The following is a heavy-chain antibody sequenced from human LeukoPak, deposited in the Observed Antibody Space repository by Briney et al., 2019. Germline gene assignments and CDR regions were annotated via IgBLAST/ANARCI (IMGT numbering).Heavy chain of an antibody. CDR3: ARDLYYYDTGGGFDY. J-gene: IGHJ4*02. D-gene: IGHD3-22*01. V-gene: IGHV3-74*01. CDR2: INSDGSST. Sequence: GGSLRLSCAASGFTFSSYWMHWVRQAPGKGLVWVSRINSDGSSTSYADSVKGRFTISRDNAKNTLYLQMNSLRAEDTAVYYCARDLYYYDTGGGFDYWGQGTLVTVSS. CDR1: GFTFSSYW.